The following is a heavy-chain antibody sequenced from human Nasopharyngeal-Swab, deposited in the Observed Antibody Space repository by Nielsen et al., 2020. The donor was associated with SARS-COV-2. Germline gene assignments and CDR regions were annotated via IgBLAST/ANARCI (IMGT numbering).Heavy chain of an antibody. Sequence: ETLSLTCAVYGGSFSGYYWSWIRQPPGKGLEWIGEINHSGSTKYSPSLKSRVTMSVDTSKNQFSLNLSSVTAADTAVYYCARGGSTPMIFSYWGQGTLVTVSS. D-gene: IGHD3/OR15-3a*01. J-gene: IGHJ4*02. CDR1: GGSFSGYY. CDR2: INHSGST. V-gene: IGHV4-34*01. CDR3: ARGGSTPMIFSY.